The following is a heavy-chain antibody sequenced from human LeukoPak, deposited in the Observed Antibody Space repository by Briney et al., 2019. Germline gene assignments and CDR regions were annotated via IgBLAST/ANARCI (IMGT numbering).Heavy chain of an antibody. J-gene: IGHJ4*02. Sequence: PGGSLRLSCAASGFTFSIYAMSWVRQAPGKGLEWVSAISGSGGSTYYADSVKGRFTISRDNSKNTLYLQMNSLRAEDTAVYYCAAGLRYFARGDYWGQGTLVTVSS. CDR2: ISGSGGST. CDR1: GFTFSIYA. D-gene: IGHD3-9*01. V-gene: IGHV3-23*01. CDR3: AAGLRYFARGDY.